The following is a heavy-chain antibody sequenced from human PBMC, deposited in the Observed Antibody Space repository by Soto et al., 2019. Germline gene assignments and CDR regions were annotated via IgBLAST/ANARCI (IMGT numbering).Heavy chain of an antibody. CDR1: GFTFSDHY. J-gene: IGHJ3*02. D-gene: IGHD2-2*01. CDR2: ISGGTSGI. V-gene: IGHV3-11*01. CDR3: ARVKECSSTSCYARDAFDI. Sequence: QVQLVESGGGLVKPGGSLRLSCAASGFTFSDHYMSWIRQAPGKGLEWVSYISGGTSGIYYADSVRGRFTISRDNAKNSLYLQMNSLRAEDTAVYYCARVKECSSTSCYARDAFDIWGQGTMVTVSS.